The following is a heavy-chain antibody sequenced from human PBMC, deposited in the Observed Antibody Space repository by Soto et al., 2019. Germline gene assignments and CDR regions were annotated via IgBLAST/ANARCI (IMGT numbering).Heavy chain of an antibody. CDR2: IYKSTTT. D-gene: IGHD2-15*01. CDR3: GRGRYCLTGRCFPNWFDS. J-gene: IGHJ5*01. CDR1: GDSISTVDYF. Sequence: SETLSLTCSVSGDSISTVDYFWAWIRQPPGQALEYIGYIYKSTTTYYNPSFESRVAISLDTSGSQFSLNVTSVTAADTAVYFCGRGRYCLTGRCFPNWFDSWGQGTLVTVSS. V-gene: IGHV4-30-4*01.